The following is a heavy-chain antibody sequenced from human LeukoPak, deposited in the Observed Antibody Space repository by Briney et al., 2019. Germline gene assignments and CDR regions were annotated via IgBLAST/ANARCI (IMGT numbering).Heavy chain of an antibody. Sequence: PGGSLRLSCTPSGFTFSNYAMNWVRQAPGKGLEWVSGIGSSGGDTYYADSVKGRFTISRDNSKNTLYLQMNSLRAEDTAVYYCAKGDRNYDFWSGYYGHWGQGTLVTVSS. CDR2: IGSSGGDT. V-gene: IGHV3-23*01. J-gene: IGHJ4*02. CDR3: AKGDRNYDFWSGYYGH. D-gene: IGHD3-3*01. CDR1: GFTFSNYA.